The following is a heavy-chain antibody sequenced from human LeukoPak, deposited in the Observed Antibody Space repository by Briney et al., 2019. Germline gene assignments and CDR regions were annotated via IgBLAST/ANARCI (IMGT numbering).Heavy chain of an antibody. D-gene: IGHD3-3*01. CDR2: ISGSGGST. CDR3: AKYPPRRDFWSGHNWFDP. CDR1: GFTFSSYA. Sequence: PGGSLRLSCAASGFTFSSYAMSWVRQAPGKGLEWVSAISGSGGSTYYADSVKGRFTISRDNSKNTLYLQMNSLRAEDTAVYYCAKYPPRRDFWSGHNWFDPWGQGTLVTVSS. V-gene: IGHV3-23*01. J-gene: IGHJ5*02.